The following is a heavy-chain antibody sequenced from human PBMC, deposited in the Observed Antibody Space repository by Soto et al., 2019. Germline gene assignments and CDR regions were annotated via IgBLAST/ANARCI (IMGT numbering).Heavy chain of an antibody. CDR3: ARRYEYYYYGMDV. V-gene: IGHV3-30-3*01. CDR2: ISYDGSNK. D-gene: IGHD1-1*01. J-gene: IGHJ6*02. Sequence: QVQLVESGGGVVQPGRSLRLSCAASGFTFSSYAMHWVRQAPGKGLEWVAVISYDGSNKYYADSVKGRFTISRDNSKNTLYLKMNSLRAEDTAVYYCARRYEYYYYGMDVWGQGTTVTVSS. CDR1: GFTFSSYA.